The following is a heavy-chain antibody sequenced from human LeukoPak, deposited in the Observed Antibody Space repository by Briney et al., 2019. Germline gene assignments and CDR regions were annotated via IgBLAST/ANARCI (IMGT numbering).Heavy chain of an antibody. CDR1: GYTFTSYD. D-gene: IGHD6-13*01. J-gene: IGHJ6*02. V-gene: IGHV1-18*01. Sequence: ASVKVSCKASGYTFTSYDINWVRQAPGQGLEWMGWIIAYNGDTNYSQKFQGRVTVTRDTATSTVYMELSSLRSEDTALYYCARGRGSSSLGSYYYGMDVWGQGTTVTVSS. CDR3: ARGRGSSSLGSYYYGMDV. CDR2: IIAYNGDT.